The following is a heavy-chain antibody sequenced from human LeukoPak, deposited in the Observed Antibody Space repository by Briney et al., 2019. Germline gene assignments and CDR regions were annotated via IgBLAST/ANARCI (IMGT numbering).Heavy chain of an antibody. V-gene: IGHV4-38-2*02. J-gene: IGHJ4*02. Sequence: SETLSLTCNVSGYSISSGYYWGWIRQSPGKGLEWIGSIYFSGDRDYNPSLKSRVTISVDTSNNQFSLRLHSVTAADTAVYYCARETGHNSAAGEKIDYWGQGILVTVSS. CDR3: ARETGHNSAAGEKIDY. D-gene: IGHD5-24*01. CDR1: GYSISSGYY. CDR2: IYFSGDR.